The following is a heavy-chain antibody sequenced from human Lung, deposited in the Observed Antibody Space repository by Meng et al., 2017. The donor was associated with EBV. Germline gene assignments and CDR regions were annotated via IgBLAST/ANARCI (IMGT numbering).Heavy chain of an antibody. CDR1: GYSFTSYA. V-gene: IGHV1-18*01. D-gene: IGHD2-15*01. CDR2: FVNYVDT. CDR3: ASGTPGRSYCDY. Sequence: QVPVVQSGAEVKKPGASVKVSCKASGYSFTSYAISWVRQAPGQGLEWMGWFVNYVDTYPAPKFQGRVTMTTDTHTNTAFMELRSLTSDDTAVYYCASGTPGRSYCDYWGQGTLVTVSS. J-gene: IGHJ4*02.